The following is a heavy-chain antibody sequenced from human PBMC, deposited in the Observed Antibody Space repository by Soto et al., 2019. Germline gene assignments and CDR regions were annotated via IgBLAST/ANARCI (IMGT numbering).Heavy chain of an antibody. CDR1: GFTFSDHY. Sequence: EVQLAESGGGLVQPGGSLRLSCAASGFTFSDHYMDWVRQAPGKGLEWVGGSRDKVHSHTTEYAASVKGRFTISKGDSDNSLYLQMNSLKTEYTAVYYCARGVVSMGDFDYWGQGALVTFSS. CDR2: SRDKVHSHTT. V-gene: IGHV3-72*01. J-gene: IGHJ4*02. CDR3: ARGVVSMGDFDY. D-gene: IGHD3-10*01.